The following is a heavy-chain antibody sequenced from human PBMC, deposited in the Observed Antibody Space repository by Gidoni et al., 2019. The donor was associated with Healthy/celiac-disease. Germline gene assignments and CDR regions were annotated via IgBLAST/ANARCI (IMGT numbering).Heavy chain of an antibody. CDR3: ARAPEHLVVPAATPFDY. CDR1: GFTFSSYG. Sequence: QVQLVESGGGVVQPGRSLRLSCAASGFTFSSYGMHWVRQAPGKGLEWVAVIWYDGSNKYYADSVKGRFTISRDNSKNTLYLQMNSLRAEDTAVYYCARAPEHLVVPAATPFDYWGQGTLVTVSS. CDR2: IWYDGSNK. V-gene: IGHV3-33*01. J-gene: IGHJ4*02. D-gene: IGHD2-2*01.